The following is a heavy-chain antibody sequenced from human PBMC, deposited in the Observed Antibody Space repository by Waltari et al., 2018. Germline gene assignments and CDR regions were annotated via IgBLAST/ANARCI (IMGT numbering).Heavy chain of an antibody. V-gene: IGHV3-11*05. CDR2: ISSASGYI. J-gene: IGHJ4*02. D-gene: IGHD1-1*01. Sequence: VQLVESGGGLVQPGGSLRPSCAASGFTFRNYDMSWGRQAPGKGLEWGSYISSASGYICYADSVKGRFTISRDNAKNSLSLQMSSLRAEDTAVYYCTRVHRPFGGNNPAFDYWGQGVLVTVSS. CDR3: TRVHRPFGGNNPAFDY. CDR1: GFTFRNYD.